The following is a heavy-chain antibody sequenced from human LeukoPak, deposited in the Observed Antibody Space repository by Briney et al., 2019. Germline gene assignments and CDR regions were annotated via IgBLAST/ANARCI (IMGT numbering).Heavy chain of an antibody. CDR1: GFTFRNSG. Sequence: PGRSLRLSCAASGFTFRNSGMHWVRQAPGKGLEWVAVIYYDGSKNYYADSVKGRFTISRDNSKNTLYLQMNSLRAEDTAVYYCAKEGVGATYFNSWGQGTLVTVSS. CDR3: AKEGVGATYFNS. CDR2: IYYDGSKN. J-gene: IGHJ4*02. V-gene: IGHV3-33*06. D-gene: IGHD2-15*01.